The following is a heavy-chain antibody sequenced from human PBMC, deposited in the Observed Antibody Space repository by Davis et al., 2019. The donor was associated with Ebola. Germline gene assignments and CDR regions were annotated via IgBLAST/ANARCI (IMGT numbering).Heavy chain of an antibody. Sequence: PGGSLRLSCAASGLIFGNYAMTWVRQTPGKGLEWVSGITWNSGSIGYADSVKGRFTISRDNAKNSLYLQMNSLRAEDTALYYCAKDYCSSTSCFFDYWGQGTLVTVSS. CDR2: ITWNSGSI. D-gene: IGHD2-2*01. V-gene: IGHV3-9*01. CDR3: AKDYCSSTSCFFDY. J-gene: IGHJ4*02. CDR1: GLIFGNYA.